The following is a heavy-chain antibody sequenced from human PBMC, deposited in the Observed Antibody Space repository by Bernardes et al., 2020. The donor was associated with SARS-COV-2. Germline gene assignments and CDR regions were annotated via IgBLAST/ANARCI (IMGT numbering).Heavy chain of an antibody. D-gene: IGHD3-9*01. J-gene: IGHJ4*02. CDR1: GFTLSSYA. CDR3: VRLLTGYYIGVVDIDFDY. V-gene: IGHV3-23*01. CDR2: ISGSGGST. Sequence: GGSLRLSCAASGFTLSSYAMSWVRQAPGKGLEWVSAISGSGGSTYYADSVKGRLTIPRDNSKNTLYLQMNSLRAEDTAVYYCVRLLTGYYIGVVDIDFDYWGQGTLVTVSS.